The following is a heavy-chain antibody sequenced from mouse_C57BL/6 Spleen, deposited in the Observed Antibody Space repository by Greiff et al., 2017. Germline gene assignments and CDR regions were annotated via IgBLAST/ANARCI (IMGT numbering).Heavy chain of an antibody. CDR1: GYAFSSSW. J-gene: IGHJ2*01. CDR2: IYPGDGDT. V-gene: IGHV1-82*01. CDR3: ARGSDYFDY. Sequence: VHLVASGPELVKPGASVKISCKASGYAFSSSWMNWVKQRPGKGLEWIGRIYPGDGDTNYNGKFKGKATLTADKSSSTAYMQLSSLTSEDSAVYFCARGSDYFDYWGQGTTLTVSS.